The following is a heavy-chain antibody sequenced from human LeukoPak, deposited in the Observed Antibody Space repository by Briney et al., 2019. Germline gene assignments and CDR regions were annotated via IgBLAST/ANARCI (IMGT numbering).Heavy chain of an antibody. CDR3: ARDGIAVAGLDY. CDR2: ISSSSSYI. Sequence: PGGSLRLSCAASGFTFSSYSMNWVRQAPGKGLEWVSSISSSSSYIYYADSVKGRLTISRDNAKNSLYLQMNSLRAEDTAVYYCARDGIAVAGLDYWGQGTLVTASS. D-gene: IGHD6-19*01. J-gene: IGHJ4*02. CDR1: GFTFSSYS. V-gene: IGHV3-21*01.